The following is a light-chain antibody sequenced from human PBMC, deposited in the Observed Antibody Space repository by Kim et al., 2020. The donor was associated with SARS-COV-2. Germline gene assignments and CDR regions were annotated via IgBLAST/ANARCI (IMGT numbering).Light chain of an antibody. J-gene: IGKJ1*01. Sequence: LSASVRDRVTISCRASQNIYSWLAWYQQKPGKAPKLLIYKASSLESGVPSRFSCRGSGTEFTLTISLQPDDFATYYCQQYNAHRTFGQGTKVDIK. CDR2: KAS. V-gene: IGKV1-5*03. CDR1: QNIYSW. CDR3: QQYNAHRT.